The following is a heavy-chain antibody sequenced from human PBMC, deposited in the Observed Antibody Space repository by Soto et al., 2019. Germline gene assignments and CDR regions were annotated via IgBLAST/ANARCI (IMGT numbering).Heavy chain of an antibody. D-gene: IGHD4-17*01. CDR3: ASITHNDYGLF. V-gene: IGHV3-48*02. CDR1: GFTFSSYS. CDR2: ISSSSTI. Sequence: EVQLVESGGGLVKPGGSLRLPCAAAGFTFSSYSMNWVRQAPGKGLEWVSYISSSSTIYYADSVKGRFTISRDNAKNSLYLQMNSLRDEDTAVYYCASITHNDYGLFWGQGTLVTVSS. J-gene: IGHJ4*02.